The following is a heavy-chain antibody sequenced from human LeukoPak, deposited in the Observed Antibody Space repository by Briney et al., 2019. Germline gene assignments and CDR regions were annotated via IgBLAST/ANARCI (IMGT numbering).Heavy chain of an antibody. V-gene: IGHV4-59*12. CDR1: GGSISSYY. J-gene: IGHJ4*02. D-gene: IGHD6-13*01. CDR2: IYYSGST. CDR3: ARDLRFWYNSSWYGTFDY. Sequence: SETLSLTCTVSGGSISSYYWSWIRQPPGKGLEWIGYIYYSGSTNYNPSLKSRVTISVDKSKNQFSLKLSSVTAADTAVYYCARDLRFWYNSSWYGTFDYWGQGTLVTVSS.